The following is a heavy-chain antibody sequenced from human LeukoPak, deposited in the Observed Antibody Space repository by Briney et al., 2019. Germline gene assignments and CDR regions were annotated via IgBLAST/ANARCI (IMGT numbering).Heavy chain of an antibody. J-gene: IGHJ5*02. CDR1: GVSISSYY. CDR2: IHTSGST. Sequence: SETLSLTCTVSGVSISSYYWSWIRQPAGKGLEWIGRIHTSGSTYYNPSLKSRVTISVDTSKNQFSLKLSSVTAADTAVYYCARDRKDIVVVVAATGFDPWGQGTLVTVSS. V-gene: IGHV4-4*07. D-gene: IGHD2-15*01. CDR3: ARDRKDIVVVVAATGFDP.